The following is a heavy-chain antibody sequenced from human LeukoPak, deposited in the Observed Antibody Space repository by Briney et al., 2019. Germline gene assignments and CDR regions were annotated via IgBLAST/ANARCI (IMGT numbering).Heavy chain of an antibody. V-gene: IGHV3-7*01. J-gene: IGHJ4*02. Sequence: GGSLRLSCAASGFTFSHYWMSWVRQAPGKGLEWVANIKQDGSVKYYVDSVKGRFTISRDNAKNSLFLQMNSLRAEDTAVYYCARIGYSSSCFDYWGQGTLVTVSS. CDR2: IKQDGSVK. CDR1: GFTFSHYW. CDR3: ARIGYSSSCFDY. D-gene: IGHD6-13*01.